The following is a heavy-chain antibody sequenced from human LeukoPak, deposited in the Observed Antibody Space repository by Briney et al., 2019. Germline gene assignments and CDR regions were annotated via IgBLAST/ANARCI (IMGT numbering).Heavy chain of an antibody. CDR3: ARDRYGSGSYYVA. Sequence: GASVKVSFKASGYTFTDYYMHWVRQAPGQGLEWMGWINPNNGGTNYAQKFQGRVNMTRATSISTGYMELRWLRSDDTAVYYCARDRYGSGSYYVAWGQGTLVTVSS. CDR1: GYTFTDYY. V-gene: IGHV1-2*02. D-gene: IGHD3-10*01. CDR2: INPNNGGT. J-gene: IGHJ5*02.